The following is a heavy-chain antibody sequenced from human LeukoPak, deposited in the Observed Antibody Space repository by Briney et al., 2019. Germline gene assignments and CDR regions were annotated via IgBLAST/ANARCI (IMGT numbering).Heavy chain of an antibody. D-gene: IGHD4/OR15-4a*01. V-gene: IGHV3-74*01. J-gene: IGHJ4*02. Sequence: PGGSLRLSCAASGFTFSPYWMHWVRQSPGKGLVWVSRINGDGRTTTYADSVEGRFTISRDNAKNTLYLQMNSLTAEDTAVYYCARSMVPLFEDWGQGTLVTVSS. CDR1: GFTFSPYW. CDR3: ARSMVPLFED. CDR2: INGDGRTT.